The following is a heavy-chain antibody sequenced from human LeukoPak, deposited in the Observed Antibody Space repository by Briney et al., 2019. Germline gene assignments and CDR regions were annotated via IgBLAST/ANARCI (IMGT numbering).Heavy chain of an antibody. CDR2: IRYDGSNK. CDR3: AKDGVTTRVIHYFDY. D-gene: IGHD4-11*01. CDR1: GFTFSSYG. J-gene: IGHJ4*02. Sequence: PGGXLRLSCAASGFTFSSYGMHWVRQAPGKGLEWVAFIRYDGSNKYYADSVKGRFTISRDNYKNTLYLQMNSLRAEDTAVYYCAKDGVTTRVIHYFDYWGQGTLVTVSS. V-gene: IGHV3-30*02.